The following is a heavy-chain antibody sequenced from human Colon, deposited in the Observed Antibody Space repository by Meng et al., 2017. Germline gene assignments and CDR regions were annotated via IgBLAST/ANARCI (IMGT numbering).Heavy chain of an antibody. J-gene: IGHJ2*01. Sequence: GRLQESGPGLVKPSPTLSLTCTVFGGSISSGDYYWSWIRKPPGKGLEWIGYIYYSGSTYYNPSLKSRVTISVDTSKNQFSLKLSSVTAADTAVYYCARGYYDSSGYGYWYFDLWGRGTLVTVSS. D-gene: IGHD3-22*01. CDR2: IYYSGST. CDR3: ARGYYDSSGYGYWYFDL. CDR1: GGSISSGDYY. V-gene: IGHV4-30-4*01.